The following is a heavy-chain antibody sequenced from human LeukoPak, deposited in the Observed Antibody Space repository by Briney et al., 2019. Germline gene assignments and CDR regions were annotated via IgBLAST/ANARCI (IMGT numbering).Heavy chain of an antibody. CDR2: INHSGST. V-gene: IGHV4-34*01. Sequence: SETLSLTCAVYGGSFSGYYWSWIRQPPGKGLEWIGEINHSGSTNYNPSLKSRVTISVDTSKNQFSLKLSSVTAADTAVYYCARHVAWYRSSWYADAFDIWGQGTMVTVSS. D-gene: IGHD6-13*01. J-gene: IGHJ3*02. CDR3: ARHVAWYRSSWYADAFDI. CDR1: GGSFSGYY.